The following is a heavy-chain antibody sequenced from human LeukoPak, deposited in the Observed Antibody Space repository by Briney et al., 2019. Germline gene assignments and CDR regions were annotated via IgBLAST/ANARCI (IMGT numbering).Heavy chain of an antibody. CDR1: GYTFTGYY. CDR2: ISAYNGNT. CDR3: ARARPYDYVWGSRTDAFDI. V-gene: IGHV1-18*04. D-gene: IGHD3-16*01. J-gene: IGHJ3*02. Sequence: ASVKVSCKASGYTFTGYYMHWVRQAPGQGLEWMGWISAYNGNTNYAQKLQGRVTMTTDTSTSTAYMELRSLRSDDTAVYYCARARPYDYVWGSRTDAFDIWGQGTMVTVSS.